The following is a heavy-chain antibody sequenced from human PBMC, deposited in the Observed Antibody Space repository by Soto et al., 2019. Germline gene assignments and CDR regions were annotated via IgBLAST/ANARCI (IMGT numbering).Heavy chain of an antibody. CDR3: ARAGSYYDSSGYYAYIFNY. V-gene: IGHV4-59*13. Sequence: QVQLQESGPGLVKPSETLSLTCTVSGGSISNYYWSWIRQSPGKGLEWIGYIYYSGTTNYNPSLKIRVTIPVDKSKSHFPLTMNSVTAADTAVYYCARAGSYYDSSGYYAYIFNYWGQGTLVTVSS. D-gene: IGHD3-22*01. CDR2: IYYSGTT. J-gene: IGHJ4*02. CDR1: GGSISNYY.